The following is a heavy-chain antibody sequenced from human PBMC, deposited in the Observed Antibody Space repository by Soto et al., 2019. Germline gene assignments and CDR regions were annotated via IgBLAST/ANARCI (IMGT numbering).Heavy chain of an antibody. CDR1: GGTFSSYT. CDR3: ARVYYSGRNPCSFDY. Sequence: QLQLVQSGAEVREPGSSVKVSCKASGGTFSSYTVIWVRQAPGQGLEWMGGITPTLNIAKYAEKFQGRVTITADESTSTVNMHLSSLRSEDTAVYFCARVYYSGRNPCSFDYWGQGTLVAVSS. CDR2: ITPTLNIA. V-gene: IGHV1-69*01. J-gene: IGHJ4*02. D-gene: IGHD1-26*01.